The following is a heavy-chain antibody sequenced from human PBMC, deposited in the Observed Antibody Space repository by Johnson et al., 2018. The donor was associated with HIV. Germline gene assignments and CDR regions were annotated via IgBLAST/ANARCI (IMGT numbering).Heavy chain of an antibody. Sequence: VQLVESGGGLIQPGGSLRLSCAASGFTFSNYDMYWVRQAPGKGLAWVANIKQDGSEKTYVDSVKGRFTISRDNAKKSLYLQMNSLRAEDTAVYYCASPYSYGLDDAFDIWGQGTMVTVSS. D-gene: IGHD5-18*01. CDR3: ASPYSYGLDDAFDI. CDR2: IKQDGSEK. V-gene: IGHV3-7*05. J-gene: IGHJ3*02. CDR1: GFTFSNYD.